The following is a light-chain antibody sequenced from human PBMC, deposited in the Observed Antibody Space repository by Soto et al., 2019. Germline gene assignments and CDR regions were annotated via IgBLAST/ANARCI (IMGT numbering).Light chain of an antibody. CDR2: RAS. V-gene: IGKV1-5*03. CDR3: QQYGDYTT. CDR1: QSISSW. J-gene: IGKJ1*01. Sequence: DIQMTQSPSTLSASVGDRVTITCRASQSISSWLAWDQQKPGKAHNLLIYRASSLESGVPSRFSGSGSGTEFTLTISSLQPDDFATYYCQQYGDYTTFGRGTKVDIK.